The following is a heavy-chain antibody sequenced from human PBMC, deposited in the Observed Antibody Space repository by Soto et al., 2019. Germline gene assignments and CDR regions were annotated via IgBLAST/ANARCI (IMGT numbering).Heavy chain of an antibody. CDR3: AKDQNVLRFLEWLTALDY. V-gene: IGHV3-30*18. Sequence: PGGSLRLSCAASGFTFSSHCMHWVRQAPGKGLEWVAVISSDERNKYYGDSVKGRFTISRDNSKNTLYLNMNSLRIEDTAVYYCAKDQNVLRFLEWLTALDYWGQGTLVTVSS. CDR2: ISSDERNK. J-gene: IGHJ4*02. D-gene: IGHD3-3*01. CDR1: GFTFSSHC.